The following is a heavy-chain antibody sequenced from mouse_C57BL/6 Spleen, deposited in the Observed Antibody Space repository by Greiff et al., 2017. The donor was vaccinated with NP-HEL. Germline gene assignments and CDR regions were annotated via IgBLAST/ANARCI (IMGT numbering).Heavy chain of an antibody. D-gene: IGHD2-1*01. CDR1: GYTFTSYW. CDR2: IDPSDSYT. J-gene: IGHJ2*01. CDR3: AKGGGNLYYFDY. V-gene: IGHV1-50*01. Sequence: QVQLQQPGAELVKPGASVKLSCKASGYTFTSYWMQWVKQRPGQGLEWIGEIDPSDSYTNYNQKFKGKATLTVDTSSSTAYMQLSSLTSEDCAVYYWAKGGGNLYYFDYWGQGTTLTVSS.